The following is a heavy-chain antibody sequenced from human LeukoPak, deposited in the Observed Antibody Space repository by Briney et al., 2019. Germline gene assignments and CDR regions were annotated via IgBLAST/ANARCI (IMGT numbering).Heavy chain of an antibody. CDR2: ISNDGGGT. J-gene: IGHJ5*02. CDR1: GFIFNNYG. D-gene: IGHD3-22*01. CDR3: AKGTSGYFADL. V-gene: IGHV3-23*01. Sequence: QPGGSLRLSCAASGFIFNNYGMIWVRPAPGKGLEWVSAISNDGGGTQYADFVEGRFTISRDNSKNTLFLQMSSLRAEDTALYYCAKGTSGYFADLWGPGTLVTVSS.